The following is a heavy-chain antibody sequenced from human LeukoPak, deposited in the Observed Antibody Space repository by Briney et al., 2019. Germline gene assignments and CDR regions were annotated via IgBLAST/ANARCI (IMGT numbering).Heavy chain of an antibody. CDR3: ARGPLFGWELRPFDP. CDR1: GYTFTSYG. V-gene: IGHV1-18*01. J-gene: IGHJ5*02. Sequence: ASVKVSCKASGYTFTSYGISWVRQAPGQGLEWMGWISAYNDNTNYAQKLQGRVTMTTDTSTSTAYMELRSLRSDDTAVYYCARGPLFGWELRPFDPWGQGTLVTVSS. CDR2: ISAYNDNT. D-gene: IGHD1-26*01.